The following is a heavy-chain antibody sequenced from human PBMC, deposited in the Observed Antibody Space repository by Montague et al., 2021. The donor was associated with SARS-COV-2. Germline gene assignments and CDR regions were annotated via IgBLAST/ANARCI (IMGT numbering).Heavy chain of an antibody. CDR1: GGFISSSY. J-gene: IGHJ4*02. CDR3: ASHFVWQQLST. CDR2: IYHSGNT. D-gene: IGHD6-13*01. V-gene: IGHV4-59*01. Sequence: SETLSLTCTVPGGFISSSYWSWIRQPPGKGLEWIGYIYHSGNTNYNPSLKSRVTISIDTSMNQFSLSLSSVTAADTAVYYCASHFVWQQLSTWGQGTLVSVSS.